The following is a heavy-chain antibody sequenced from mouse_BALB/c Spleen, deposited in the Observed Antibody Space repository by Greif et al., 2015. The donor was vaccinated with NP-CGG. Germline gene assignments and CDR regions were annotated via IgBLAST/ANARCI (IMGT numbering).Heavy chain of an antibody. CDR2: ISSGSSTI. Sequence: EVKLMESGGGLVQPGGSRKLSCAASGFTFSSFGMHWVRQAPEKGLEWVAYISSGSSTIYYADTVKGRFTISRDNPKNTVFLQMTSLRSEDTAMYYCARLPSMDYWGRGTSVTVAS. J-gene: IGHJ4*01. CDR3: ARLPSMDY. V-gene: IGHV5-17*02. CDR1: GFTFSSFG.